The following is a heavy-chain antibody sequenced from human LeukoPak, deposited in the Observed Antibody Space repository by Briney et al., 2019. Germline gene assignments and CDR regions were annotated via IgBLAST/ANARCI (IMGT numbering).Heavy chain of an antibody. CDR2: INPNSGGT. CDR3: AREYYDSSAYNQEAIDY. Sequence: RASVKVSCKASGYTFTGYYMHWVRQAPGQGLEWMGWINPNSGGTNYAQKFQGRVTMTRDTSISTAYMELSRLRSDDTAVYYCAREYYDSSAYNQEAIDYWGQGTLVTVSS. J-gene: IGHJ4*02. CDR1: GYTFTGYY. V-gene: IGHV1-2*02. D-gene: IGHD3-22*01.